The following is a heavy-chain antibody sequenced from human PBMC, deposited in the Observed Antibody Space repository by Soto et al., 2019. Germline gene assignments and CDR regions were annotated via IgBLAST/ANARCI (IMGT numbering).Heavy chain of an antibody. CDR3: AKDTYGDYGNYFDY. J-gene: IGHJ4*02. Sequence: GGSLRLSCAASGFTFDDYAMHWVRQAPGKGLEWVSGISWNSGSIGYADSVKGRFTISRDNAKNSLYLQMNSLRAEDTALYYCAKDTYGDYGNYFDYWGQGTLVTVSS. CDR2: ISWNSGSI. D-gene: IGHD4-17*01. CDR1: GFTFDDYA. V-gene: IGHV3-9*01.